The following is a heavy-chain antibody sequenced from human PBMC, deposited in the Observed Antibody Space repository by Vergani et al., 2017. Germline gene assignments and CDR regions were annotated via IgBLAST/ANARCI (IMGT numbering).Heavy chain of an antibody. V-gene: IGHV4-39*01. Sequence: QLQLQESGPGLVKPSETLSLTCTVSGCSISSSSYYWGWIRQPPGKGLEWIGSIYYSGSTYYNPSLKSRVTISVDTSKNQFSLKLSSVTAADTAVYYCAGLTLLYCSGGSCYSGDYFDYGGQGTLVTVSS. CDR1: GCSISSSSYY. D-gene: IGHD2-15*01. CDR3: AGLTLLYCSGGSCYSGDYFDY. J-gene: IGHJ4*02. CDR2: IYYSGST.